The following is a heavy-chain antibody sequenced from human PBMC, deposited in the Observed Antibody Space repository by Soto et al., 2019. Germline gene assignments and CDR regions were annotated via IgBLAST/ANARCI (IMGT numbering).Heavy chain of an antibody. V-gene: IGHV4-4*02. CDR2: VYHTGAT. Sequence: QVQLQESGPRLVKPSGSLSLTCGVSGGTVASSHWWSWVRQSPGGGLEWIGNVYHTGATNFNPSLQSRVTSAVAKSNNQFSLRLNSLTAADTAVYFCAREIVTAGGNNYFDPWGPGTLVTVPS. CDR1: GGTVASSHW. CDR3: AREIVTAGGNNYFDP. D-gene: IGHD2-21*02. J-gene: IGHJ5*02.